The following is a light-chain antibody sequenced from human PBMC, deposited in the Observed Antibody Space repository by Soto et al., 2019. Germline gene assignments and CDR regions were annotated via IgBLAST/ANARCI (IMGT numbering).Light chain of an antibody. Sequence: EIVLTQSPGTLSLSPGERATLSCRASQSVSSYLAWYQQKPGQAPRLLIYDASSRATGIPDRFSGSGSGTDFTLTTSRLEPEDFAVYYCQQYGRPSRTFGQGTKVEIK. CDR3: QQYGRPSRT. J-gene: IGKJ1*01. CDR1: QSVSSY. CDR2: DAS. V-gene: IGKV3-20*01.